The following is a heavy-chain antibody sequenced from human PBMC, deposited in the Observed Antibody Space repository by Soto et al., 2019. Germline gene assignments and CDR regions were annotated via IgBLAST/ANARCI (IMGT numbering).Heavy chain of an antibody. D-gene: IGHD2-2*01. CDR1: GFTFSSYA. J-gene: IGHJ4*02. CDR2: ISGSGGST. CDR3: AKPNLYCSSTSCYDY. Sequence: GGSRRLSCAASGFTFSSYAMSWVRQAPGKGLEWVSAISGSGGSTYYADSVKGRFTISRDNSKNTLYLQMNSLRAEDTAVYYCAKPNLYCSSTSCYDYWGQGTPVTVSS. V-gene: IGHV3-23*01.